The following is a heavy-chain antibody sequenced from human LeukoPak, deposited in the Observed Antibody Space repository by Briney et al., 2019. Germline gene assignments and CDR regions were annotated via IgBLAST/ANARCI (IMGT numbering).Heavy chain of an antibody. Sequence: SETLSLTCTVSGGSISSSSYYWGWIRRPPGKGLERTGSIYYSGSTYYNPSLKSRVTISVDTSKNQFSLKLSSVAAADTAVYYCARRAYYGSGSQLLNWFDPWGQGTLVTVSS. V-gene: IGHV4-39*01. CDR1: GGSISSSSYY. D-gene: IGHD3-10*01. CDR2: IYYSGST. CDR3: ARRAYYGSGSQLLNWFDP. J-gene: IGHJ5*02.